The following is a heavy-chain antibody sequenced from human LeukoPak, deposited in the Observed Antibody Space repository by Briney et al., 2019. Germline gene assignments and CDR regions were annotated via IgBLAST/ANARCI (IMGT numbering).Heavy chain of an antibody. CDR3: ARDLDSSGPLDY. CDR2: ISSSSSYT. CDR1: GFTFSDYY. Sequence: GGSLRLSCAASGFTFSDYYMSWIRQAPGKGLEWVSYISSSSSYTNYADSVEGRFTISRDNAKNSLYLQMNSLRAEDTAVYYCARDLDSSGPLDYWGQGTLVTVSS. J-gene: IGHJ4*02. V-gene: IGHV3-11*05. D-gene: IGHD3-22*01.